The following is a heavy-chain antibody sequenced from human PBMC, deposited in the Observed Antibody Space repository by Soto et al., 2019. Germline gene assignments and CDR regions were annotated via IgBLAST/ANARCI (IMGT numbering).Heavy chain of an antibody. V-gene: IGHV3-53*01. CDR3: AQGLGVQLDRYSDF. CDR1: GFSVSSNY. J-gene: IGHJ4*02. CDR2: HYSGGST. Sequence: GGSLRLSCAISGFSVSSNYLSWVRQAPGKGLEWVSVHYSGGSTYYADSVQGRFTISRDNSKNTLFLQMNTLRVEDTAVYYCAQGLGVQLDRYSDFWGEGALVTVT. D-gene: IGHD1-1*01.